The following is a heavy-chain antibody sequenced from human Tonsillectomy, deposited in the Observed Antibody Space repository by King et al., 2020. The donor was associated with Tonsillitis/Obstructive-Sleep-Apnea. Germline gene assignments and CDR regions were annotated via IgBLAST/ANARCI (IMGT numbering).Heavy chain of an antibody. CDR1: GGSISSGGYY. V-gene: IGHV4-31*03. D-gene: IGHD4-11*01. Sequence: VQLQESGPGLVKPSQTLSLPCTVSGGSISSGGYYWPWIRQHPGKGLEWIGYIYYSGSTYYNPSLKSRVTISVDTSKNQFSLKLSSVTAADTAVYYCAREKSTIVTQYYFDYWGQGTQVTVSS. CDR3: AREKSTIVTQYYFDY. CDR2: IYYSGST. J-gene: IGHJ4*02.